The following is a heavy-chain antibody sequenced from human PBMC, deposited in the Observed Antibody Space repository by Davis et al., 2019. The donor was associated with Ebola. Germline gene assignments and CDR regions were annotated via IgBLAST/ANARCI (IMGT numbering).Heavy chain of an antibody. CDR2: ISSSGSTI. V-gene: IGHV3-11*01. Sequence: GGSLRLSCAASGFTFSDYYMSWIRQAPGKGLEWVSYISSSGSTIYYADSVKGRFTISRDNAKNSLYLQMNSLRAEDTAVYYCARELIAARRWGTYYYYGTDVWGQGTTVTVSS. D-gene: IGHD6-6*01. CDR3: ARELIAARRWGTYYYYGTDV. CDR1: GFTFSDYY. J-gene: IGHJ6*02.